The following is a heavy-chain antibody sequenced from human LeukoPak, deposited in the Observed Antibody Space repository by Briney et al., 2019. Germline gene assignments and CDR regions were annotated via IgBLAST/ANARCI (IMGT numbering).Heavy chain of an antibody. CDR1: GGSISSSNHY. D-gene: IGHD3-22*01. J-gene: IGHJ3*02. CDR2: MRGDGSRD. V-gene: IGHV3-7*01. CDR3: VRDANYYDRSNYYDVLDI. Sequence: EALSLTCTVSGGSISSSNHYWGWIRQPPGEGLEWVANMRGDGSRDYYLVSVKGSFPISRDNAKNSLYLQMSSLRADDTAVYYCVRDANYYDRSNYYDVLDIWGQGTMVTVSS.